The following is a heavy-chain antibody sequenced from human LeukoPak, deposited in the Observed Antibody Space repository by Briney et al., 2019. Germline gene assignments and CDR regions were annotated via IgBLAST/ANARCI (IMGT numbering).Heavy chain of an antibody. V-gene: IGHV1-18*01. J-gene: IGHJ4*02. CDR2: ISAYNGNT. CDR1: SYTFTNYA. D-gene: IGHD2-21*01. Sequence: APVKVSCKASSYTFTNYAFTWVRQAPGQGLEWMGWISAYNGNTNYAQKLQGRVTMTTDTSTSTAYMEMRSLRSDDTAVYYCARHVVASSPLAYWGQGTLVTVSS. CDR3: ARHVVASSPLAY.